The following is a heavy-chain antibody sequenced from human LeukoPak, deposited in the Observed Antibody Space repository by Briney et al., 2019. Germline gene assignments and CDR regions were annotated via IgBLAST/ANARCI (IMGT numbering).Heavy chain of an antibody. CDR3: ARGPSSGWRHVFDY. Sequence: ASVKVSCKASGGTFTGYYMHWVRQAPGQGLEWMGWINPNSGGTNYAQKFQGRVTMTRDTSISTAYMELSRLRSDDTAVYYCARGPSSGWRHVFDYWGQGTLVTVAS. CDR1: GGTFTGYY. V-gene: IGHV1-2*02. CDR2: INPNSGGT. J-gene: IGHJ4*02. D-gene: IGHD6-19*01.